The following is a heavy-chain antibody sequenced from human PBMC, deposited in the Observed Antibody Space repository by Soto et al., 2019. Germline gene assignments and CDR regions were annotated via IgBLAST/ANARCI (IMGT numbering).Heavy chain of an antibody. D-gene: IGHD6-13*01. CDR1: GGSFSSYA. V-gene: IGHV1-69*13. Sequence: SVKVSCKASGGSFSSYAISWVRQAPGQGLEWMGGIIPIFGTANYAQKFQGRVTITADESTSTAYMELSSLRSEDTAVYYCARRNIAHYYYYYGMDVWGQGTTVTVSS. J-gene: IGHJ6*02. CDR2: IIPIFGTA. CDR3: ARRNIAHYYYYYGMDV.